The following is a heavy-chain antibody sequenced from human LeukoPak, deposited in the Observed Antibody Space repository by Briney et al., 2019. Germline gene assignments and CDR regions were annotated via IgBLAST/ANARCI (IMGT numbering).Heavy chain of an antibody. CDR1: GFTFSTYW. J-gene: IGHJ3*02. CDR2: IKTDGSIA. CDR3: ARARNNAFDI. D-gene: IGHD4-11*01. Sequence: PGGSLRLSCAAPGFTFSTYWMHWVRQAPGKGLVWVSFIKTDGSIAAYADSVKGRFTISRDNAKNTLYLQMNSLRAEDTAVYYCARARNNAFDIWGQGTMVTVSS. V-gene: IGHV3-74*01.